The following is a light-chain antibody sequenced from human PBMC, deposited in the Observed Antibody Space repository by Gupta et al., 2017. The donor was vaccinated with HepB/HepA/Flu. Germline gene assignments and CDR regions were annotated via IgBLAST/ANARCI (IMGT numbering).Light chain of an antibody. Sequence: VGDRVTITCRASQSIANYLNWYQQKPGKAPSLLIYTTSILQSGVPSRFSGSGSGTDFTLTISSLQPEDFATYYCQQGYASPPTFGQGTKVEIK. V-gene: IGKV1-39*01. J-gene: IGKJ1*01. CDR2: TTS. CDR1: QSIANY. CDR3: QQGYASPPT.